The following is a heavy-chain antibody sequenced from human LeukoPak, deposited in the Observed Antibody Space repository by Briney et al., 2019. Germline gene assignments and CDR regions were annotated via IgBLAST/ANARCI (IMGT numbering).Heavy chain of an antibody. V-gene: IGHV3-21*01. D-gene: IGHD6-13*01. J-gene: IGHJ4*02. CDR1: GFTFSTFI. CDR2: ITTSSSSI. Sequence: PGGSLRLSCAASGFTFSTFIMHWVRQAPGKGLGWVASITTSSSSIHYADSMKGRITISRDNAKNSLDLQMNGLRAEDTAVYYCAREIAAAGTSFDYWGQGILVTVSS. CDR3: AREIAAAGTSFDY.